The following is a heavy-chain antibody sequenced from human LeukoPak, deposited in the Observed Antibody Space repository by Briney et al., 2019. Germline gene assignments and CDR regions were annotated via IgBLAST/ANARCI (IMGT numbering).Heavy chain of an antibody. CDR1: GGSISSGGYY. J-gene: IGHJ4*02. V-gene: IGHV4-31*03. D-gene: IGHD2-2*01. Sequence: PSETLTLTCTVSGGSISSGGYYWSWIPQHPGKGLEWIGYIYYSGSTYYNPSLKSRVTISVDTSKNQFSLKLSSVTAADTAVYYCARGRYCSSTSCYGLNDYWGQGTLVTVSS. CDR2: IYYSGST. CDR3: ARGRYCSSTSCYGLNDY.